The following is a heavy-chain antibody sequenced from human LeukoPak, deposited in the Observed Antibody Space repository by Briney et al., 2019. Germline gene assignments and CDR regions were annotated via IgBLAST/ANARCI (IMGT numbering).Heavy chain of an antibody. J-gene: IGHJ6*02. CDR2: IRSDGSST. CDR3: SRDSLSSCGGDCYSGLDV. D-gene: IGHD2-21*02. V-gene: IGHV3-74*01. CDR1: GFTFSNYW. Sequence: GGSLRLSCAASGFTFSNYWMHWVRQAPGEALMWVSRIRSDGSSTTYADSVKGRFTISRDNAKNTLYLQMNSLRAEDTAVYYCSRDSLSSCGGDCYSGLDVWGQGTTVTVSS.